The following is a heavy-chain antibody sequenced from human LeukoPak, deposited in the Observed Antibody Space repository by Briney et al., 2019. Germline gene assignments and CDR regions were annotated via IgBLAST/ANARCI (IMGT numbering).Heavy chain of an antibody. CDR1: GFTFSSYW. V-gene: IGHV3-7*01. CDR3: ARRGGMVRGVIRTFDI. D-gene: IGHD3-10*01. J-gene: IGHJ3*02. Sequence: GGSLRLSCAASGFTFSSYWMSWVRQAPGKGLEWVANIKKDGSEKYYVDSVKGRFTISRDNAKNSLYLQMNSLRAEDTAVYYCARRGGMVRGVIRTFDIWGQGTMVTVSS. CDR2: IKKDGSEK.